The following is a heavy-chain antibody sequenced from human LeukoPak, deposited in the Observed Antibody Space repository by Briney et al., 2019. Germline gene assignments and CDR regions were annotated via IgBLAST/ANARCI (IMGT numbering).Heavy chain of an antibody. D-gene: IGHD3-3*01. CDR3: AKGADFWSGSPVNDAFDI. Sequence: GGSLRLSCAASGFTFSSYGMHWVRQAPGKGLEWVAFIRYDGSNKYYADSVKGRFTISRDNSKNTLYLQMNGLRAEDTAVYYCAKGADFWSGSPVNDAFDIWGQGTMVTVSS. CDR1: GFTFSSYG. CDR2: IRYDGSNK. V-gene: IGHV3-30*02. J-gene: IGHJ3*02.